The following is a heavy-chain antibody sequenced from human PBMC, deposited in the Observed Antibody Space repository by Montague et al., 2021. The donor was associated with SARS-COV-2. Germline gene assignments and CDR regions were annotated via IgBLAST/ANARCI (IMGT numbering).Heavy chain of an antibody. CDR1: GDSISSSSYY. D-gene: IGHD3-10*01. V-gene: IGHV4-39*01. CDR3: AGRSSTMVRGVVDYYGMDV. Sequence: SETLSLTCTVSGDSISSSSYYWGWIRQPPGKGLEWIGSIYYSGSTYYNPSLKSRVTISVDTSKNQFSLKLSSVTAADTAVYYCAGRSSTMVRGVVDYYGMDVWGQGTTVTVSS. CDR2: IYYSGST. J-gene: IGHJ6*02.